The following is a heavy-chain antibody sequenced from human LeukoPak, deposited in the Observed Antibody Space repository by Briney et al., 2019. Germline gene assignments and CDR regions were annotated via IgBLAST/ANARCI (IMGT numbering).Heavy chain of an antibody. CDR1: NGSIYTRNNY. V-gene: IGHV4-39*07. CDR2: MYYSGST. J-gene: IGHJ6*03. CDR3: ARSEDYYYYYMDV. Sequence: SETLSLTCSVSNGSIYTRNNYWGWIRQPPGKGLEWIGSMYYSGSTYYNPSLKGPVTIASDTSKNQVSLKLTSVTAADTAVYYCARSEDYYYYYMDVCGKGTTVAVSS.